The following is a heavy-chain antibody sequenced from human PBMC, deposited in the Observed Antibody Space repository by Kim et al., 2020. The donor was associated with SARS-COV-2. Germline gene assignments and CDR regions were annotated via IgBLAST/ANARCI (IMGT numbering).Heavy chain of an antibody. Sequence: NRSGGATNYAQKCQGRVTMTGDTSTNTVYMELSSLRSDDTAVYYCAKEGGHWGQGTLVTVSS. D-gene: IGHD3-16*01. V-gene: IGHV1-46*01. CDR3: AKEGGH. J-gene: IGHJ4*02. CDR2: NRSGGAT.